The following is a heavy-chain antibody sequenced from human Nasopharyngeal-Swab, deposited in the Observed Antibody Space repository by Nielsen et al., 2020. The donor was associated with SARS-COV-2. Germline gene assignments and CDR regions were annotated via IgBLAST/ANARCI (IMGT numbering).Heavy chain of an antibody. Sequence: GESLKISCAASGFTFSSYSMNWVRQAPGKGLEWVSYISSSSSTIYYADSVKGRFTISRDNAKNSLYLQMNSLRDEDTAVYYCASLYSSSYDYWGQGTLVIVSS. J-gene: IGHJ4*02. V-gene: IGHV3-48*02. CDR3: ASLYSSSYDY. CDR1: GFTFSSYS. CDR2: ISSSSSTI. D-gene: IGHD6-13*01.